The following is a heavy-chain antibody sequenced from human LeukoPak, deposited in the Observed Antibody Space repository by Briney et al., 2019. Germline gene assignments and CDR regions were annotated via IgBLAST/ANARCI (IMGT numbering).Heavy chain of an antibody. J-gene: IGHJ4*02. CDR1: GGSFSGNY. V-gene: IGHV4-34*01. CDR2: INHSGST. CDR3: ARGAQTYYDKAPVDY. Sequence: SETLSLTCAVHGGSFSGNYWSWIRQPPGKGLEWIGEINHSGSTNYNPSLKSRVTISVDTSKSQFSLKLNSMTAADTAVYYCARGAQTYYDKAPVDYWGQGTLVTVSS. D-gene: IGHD3-22*01.